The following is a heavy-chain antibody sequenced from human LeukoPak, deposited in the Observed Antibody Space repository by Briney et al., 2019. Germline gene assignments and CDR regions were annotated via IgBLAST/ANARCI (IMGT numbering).Heavy chain of an antibody. CDR2: INPNSGGT. Sequence: GASVKVSCKASGYTFTGYYMHWVRQAPGQGREWMGRINPNSGGTNYAQKFQGRVTITRDTSISTAYMELSRLRSDDTAVYYCARAYDSSGPEEDWGQGTLVTVSS. D-gene: IGHD3-22*01. CDR1: GYTFTGYY. CDR3: ARAYDSSGPEED. V-gene: IGHV1-2*06. J-gene: IGHJ4*02.